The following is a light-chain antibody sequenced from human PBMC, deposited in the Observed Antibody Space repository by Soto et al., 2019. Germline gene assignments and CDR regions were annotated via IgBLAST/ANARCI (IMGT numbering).Light chain of an antibody. J-gene: IGLJ2*01. CDR3: SSYTSSGTVV. Sequence: QSALTQPASVSGSPGQSITISCTGTSSDVGGYNYVSWYQQHPGKAPKLMIYDVSNRPSGVSNRFSGSKSGNTASLTSSGLQAEDEADYYCSSYTSSGTVVFGGGTKLTVL. CDR1: SSDVGGYNY. V-gene: IGLV2-14*01. CDR2: DVS.